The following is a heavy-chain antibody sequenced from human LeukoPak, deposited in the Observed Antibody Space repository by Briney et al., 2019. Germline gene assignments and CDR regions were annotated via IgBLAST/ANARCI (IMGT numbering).Heavy chain of an antibody. CDR2: ISWNSGSI. V-gene: IGHV3-9*01. D-gene: IGHD3-10*01. Sequence: GRSLRLSCAASGFTFDDYAMHWVRQAPGKGLEWVSGISWNSGSIGYADSVKGRFTISRDNAKNPLYLQMNSLRAEDTALYYCAKKSLSAGVFDYWGQGTLVTVSS. J-gene: IGHJ4*02. CDR3: AKKSLSAGVFDY. CDR1: GFTFDDYA.